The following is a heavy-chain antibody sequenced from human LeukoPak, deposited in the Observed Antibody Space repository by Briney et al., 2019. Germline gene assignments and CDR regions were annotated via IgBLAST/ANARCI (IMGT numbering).Heavy chain of an antibody. CDR2: ISANKGDT. J-gene: IGHJ4*02. CDR3: ARESHITREDY. V-gene: IGHV1-18*01. CDR1: GYTFTIYG. Sequence: ASVTVSRKGSGYTFTIYGITWMGPPPGQGLERMGWISANKGDTGYPKKFQGRVTITTDTYTTTAYMELRSLRTDDTATYYCARESHITREDYWGQGTLVTVSS. D-gene: IGHD1-14*01.